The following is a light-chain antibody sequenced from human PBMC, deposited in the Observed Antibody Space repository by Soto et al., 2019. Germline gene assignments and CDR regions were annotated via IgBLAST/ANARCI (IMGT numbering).Light chain of an antibody. CDR1: QTISSY. CDR3: QQSSNIPYT. Sequence: DIQMTQSPSSLSASVGDRVTITCRASQTISSYLNWYQQSPGKAPKLLIYAASILQSGVPSRFSGSGSGTDFTLAISSLQPEDFATYYCQQSSNIPYTFGQGTKLEIK. J-gene: IGKJ2*01. CDR2: AAS. V-gene: IGKV1-39*01.